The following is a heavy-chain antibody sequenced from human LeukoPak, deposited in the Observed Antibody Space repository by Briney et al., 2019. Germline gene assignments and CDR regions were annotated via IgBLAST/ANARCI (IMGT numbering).Heavy chain of an antibody. V-gene: IGHV4-59*01. CDR1: GGSISSYY. Sequence: SETLSLTCTGSGGSISSYYWSWIRPPPGKGLEWIGYIYYSGSNNYNPSLKSLVTISVDTSKNQFSLKLSSVTAADTAVYYCARAQYPIRYYDSSGYGYYFDYWGQGTLVTDSS. D-gene: IGHD3-22*01. CDR2: IYYSGSN. J-gene: IGHJ4*02. CDR3: ARAQYPIRYYDSSGYGYYFDY.